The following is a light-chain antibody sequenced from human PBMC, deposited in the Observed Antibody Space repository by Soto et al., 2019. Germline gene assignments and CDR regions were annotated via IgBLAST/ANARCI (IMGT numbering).Light chain of an antibody. CDR2: EVT. CDR3: SSFVGSPVV. V-gene: IGLV2-14*01. Sequence: QSALTQPASVSGSPGQSIAISCTGSSSDIGIYKYVSWYQQHPGKVPKLIIYEVTNRPSGVSNRFSGSKSGNTASLTVSGLQAEDEADYYCSSFVGSPVVFGGGTKLTVL. CDR1: SSDIGIYKY. J-gene: IGLJ2*01.